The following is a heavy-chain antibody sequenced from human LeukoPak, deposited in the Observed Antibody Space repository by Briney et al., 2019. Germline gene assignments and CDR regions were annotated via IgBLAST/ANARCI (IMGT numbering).Heavy chain of an antibody. CDR3: AKDRSGSYFDY. V-gene: IGHV3-33*06. CDR2: IWYDGSNK. Sequence: GGSLRLSCAASGFTFSSYGMHWVRQAPGKGLKWVAVIWYDGSNKYYADSVKGRFTISRDNSKNTLYLQMNSLRAEDTAVYYCAKDRSGSYFDYWGQGTLVTVSS. CDR1: GFTFSSYG. J-gene: IGHJ4*02. D-gene: IGHD1-26*01.